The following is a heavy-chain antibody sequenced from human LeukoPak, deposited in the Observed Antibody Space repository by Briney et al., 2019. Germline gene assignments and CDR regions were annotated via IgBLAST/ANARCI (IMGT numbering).Heavy chain of an antibody. D-gene: IGHD6-13*01. CDR1: GGSISSYY. Sequence: KTSETLSLTCTVSGGSISSYYWSWIRQPPGKGLEWIGYTYYSGSTNYNPSLKSRVTISVDTSKNQFSLKLSSVTAADTAVYYCARDSGIAAAREPWFNPWAREPWSPSPQ. V-gene: IGHV4-59*01. J-gene: IGHJ5*02. CDR2: TYYSGST. CDR3: ARDSGIAAAREPWFNP.